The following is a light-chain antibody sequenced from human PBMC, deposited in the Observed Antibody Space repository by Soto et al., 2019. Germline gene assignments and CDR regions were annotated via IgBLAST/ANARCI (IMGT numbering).Light chain of an antibody. J-gene: IGKJ1*01. CDR2: KAS. V-gene: IGKV1-5*03. CDR1: QSISAW. Sequence: DIQMTRSPSTLSASVGDRVTITCRASQSISAWLAWYQQKPGKAPKLLIYKASSLESGVPSRFSGSGSGTDFTLTISSLQPDDFATYYCQQYNNYGSWTFGQGTKVEIK. CDR3: QQYNNYGSWT.